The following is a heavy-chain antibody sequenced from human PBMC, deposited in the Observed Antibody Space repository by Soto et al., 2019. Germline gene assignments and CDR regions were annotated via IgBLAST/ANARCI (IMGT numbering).Heavy chain of an antibody. Sequence: DVQLVESGGGVVRPGGSLRLSCVASGFTSDDYAMNWVRQAPGKGLEWVSGINWNGGITTYADSVRGRFTIFRDHAKSSLYLQMNSLRAEDTALYYCATDRLRNSVGEFESWGQGTLVTVSS. V-gene: IGHV3-20*04. CDR1: GFTSDDYA. J-gene: IGHJ4*02. CDR3: ATDRLRNSVGEFES. D-gene: IGHD3-16*01. CDR2: INWNGGIT.